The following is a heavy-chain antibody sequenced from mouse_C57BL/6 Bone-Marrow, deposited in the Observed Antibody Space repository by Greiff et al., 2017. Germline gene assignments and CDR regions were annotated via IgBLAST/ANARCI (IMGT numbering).Heavy chain of an antibody. CDR3: ASGHYGSSYGFDY. D-gene: IGHD1-1*01. V-gene: IGHV3-6*01. Sequence: VQLKESGPGLVKPSQSLSLTCSVTGYSITSGYYWNWIRQFPGNKLEWMGYISYDGSNNYNPSLKNRISITRDTSKNQFFLKLNSVTTEDTATYYCASGHYGSSYGFDYWGQGTTLTVSS. CDR2: ISYDGSN. J-gene: IGHJ2*01. CDR1: GYSITSGYY.